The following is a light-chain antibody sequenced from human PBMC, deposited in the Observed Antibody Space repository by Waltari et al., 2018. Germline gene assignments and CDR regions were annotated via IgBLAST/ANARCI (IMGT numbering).Light chain of an antibody. CDR2: DGS. CDR3: QQFNNYVIT. Sequence: SPSSLSASVGDRVTITCRASQGIRDALVWYQQKPGKPPKLLIYDGSTLDRGVPSRFSGSGSGTDFTLTISSLQPEDFASYYCQQFNNYVITFGQGTRLDIK. CDR1: QGIRDA. V-gene: IGKV1D-13*01. J-gene: IGKJ5*01.